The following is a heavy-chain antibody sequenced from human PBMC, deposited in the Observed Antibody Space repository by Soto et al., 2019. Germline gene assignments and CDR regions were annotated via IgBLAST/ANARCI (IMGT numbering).Heavy chain of an antibody. CDR3: ASATVAGRDGGAFDI. J-gene: IGHJ3*02. D-gene: IGHD6-19*01. V-gene: IGHV5-51*01. CDR1: GYSFTSYW. CDR2: IYPGDSDT. Sequence: GESLKFSCKGSGYSFTSYWIGWVRQMPGKGLEWMGIIYPGDSDTRYSPSFQGQVTISADKSISTAYLQWSSLKASDTAMYYCASATVAGRDGGAFDIWGQGTMVTVSS.